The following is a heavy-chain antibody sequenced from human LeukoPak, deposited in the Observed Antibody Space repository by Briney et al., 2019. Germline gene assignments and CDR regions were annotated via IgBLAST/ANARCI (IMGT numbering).Heavy chain of an antibody. V-gene: IGHV3-23*01. CDR2: ISGSGDRT. J-gene: IGHJ4*02. D-gene: IGHD2-2*01. Sequence: GGSLRLSCAASGLTFQNYAMTWVRQAPGKGLEWVSAISGSGDRTYYADSVKGRFNISRDNSKNVMFLEMHSLRGDDTAVYLRARGPSRRGLRSSADYWGPGTLVTVSS. CDR1: GLTFQNYA. CDR3: ARGPSRRGLRSSADY.